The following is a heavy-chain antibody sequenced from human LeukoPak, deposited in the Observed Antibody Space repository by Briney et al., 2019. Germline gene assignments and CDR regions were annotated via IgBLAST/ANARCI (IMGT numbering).Heavy chain of an antibody. D-gene: IGHD3-22*01. Sequence: GGSLRLPCAASGFTFSSYTMHWVRQAPGKGLQWVAVMSYDGSNKHYADSVKGRFTISRDNSKNTLYLQGDSLRAEDTAVYYCAREFGYYDTSGYFYPGGMDVWGQGTTVTVSS. CDR1: GFTFSSYT. CDR2: MSYDGSNK. V-gene: IGHV3-30*04. J-gene: IGHJ6*02. CDR3: AREFGYYDTSGYFYPGGMDV.